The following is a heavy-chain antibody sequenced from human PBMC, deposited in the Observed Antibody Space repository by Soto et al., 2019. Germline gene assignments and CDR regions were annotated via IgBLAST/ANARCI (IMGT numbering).Heavy chain of an antibody. CDR1: GFTFSSYA. D-gene: IGHD2-2*01. CDR3: AKDSCGVPAGPNAFDI. J-gene: IGHJ3*02. Sequence: GGSLRLSCAASGFTFSSYAMSWVRQAPGKGLEWVSAISGSGGSTYYADSVKGRFTISRDNSKNTLYLQMNSLRAEDTAVYYCAKDSCGVPAGPNAFDIWGQGTMVTVSS. V-gene: IGHV3-23*01. CDR2: ISGSGGST.